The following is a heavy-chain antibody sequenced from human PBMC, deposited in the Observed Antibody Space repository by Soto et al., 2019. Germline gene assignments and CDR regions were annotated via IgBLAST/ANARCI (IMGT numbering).Heavy chain of an antibody. CDR2: ISGSGGST. J-gene: IGHJ5*02. Sequence: GGSLRLSCAASGFTFSSYAISWVRQAPGKGLEWVSAISGSGGSTYYADSVKGRFTISRDNSKNTLYLQMNSLRAEDTAVYYCAKAVETYYYGSGSYFSNWFDPWGQGTLVTVSS. V-gene: IGHV3-23*01. CDR1: GFTFSSYA. CDR3: AKAVETYYYGSGSYFSNWFDP. D-gene: IGHD3-10*01.